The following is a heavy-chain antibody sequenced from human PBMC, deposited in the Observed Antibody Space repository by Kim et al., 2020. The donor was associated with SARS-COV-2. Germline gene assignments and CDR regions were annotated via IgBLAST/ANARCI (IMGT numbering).Heavy chain of an antibody. CDR1: GGSFSGYY. CDR3: ATRGFDY. J-gene: IGHJ4*02. CDR2: INHSGST. V-gene: IGHV4-34*01. Sequence: SETLSFTCAVYGGSFSGYYWSWIRQPPGKGLEWIGEINHSGSTNYNPSLKSRVTISVDTSKNQFSLKLSSVTAADTAVYYCATRGFDYWGQGTLVTVSS. D-gene: IGHD1-26*01.